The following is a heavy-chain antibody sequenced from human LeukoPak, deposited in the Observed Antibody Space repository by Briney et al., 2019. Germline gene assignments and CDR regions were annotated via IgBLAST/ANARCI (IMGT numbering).Heavy chain of an antibody. CDR2: IYYSGST. J-gene: IGHJ4*02. V-gene: IGHV4-30-4*01. Sequence: MSSQTLSLTCTVSGGSISSGDYYWSWIRQPPGKGLEWIGYIYYSGSTYYNPSLKSRVTISVDTSKNQFSLKLSSVTAAGTAVYYCARGYCSGGSCYSSSDPHFDYWGQGTLVTVSS. D-gene: IGHD2-15*01. CDR3: ARGYCSGGSCYSSSDPHFDY. CDR1: GGSISSGDYY.